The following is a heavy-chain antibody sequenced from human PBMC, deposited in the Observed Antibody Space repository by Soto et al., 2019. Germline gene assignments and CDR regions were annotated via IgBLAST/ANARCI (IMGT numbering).Heavy chain of an antibody. V-gene: IGHV1-18*01. CDR1: GYTFTNFG. D-gene: IGHD6-13*01. CDR2: ISGYNGYP. J-gene: IGHJ4*02. Sequence: QVQLVQSGAEVKKPGASVKVSCKASGYTFTNFGISWVRQAPGQGLELVAWISGYNGYPKHTQKFQGRVTVTTDTTTRTGYMELRNLRSDDTAVYYCARASAGALYDFWGQGTRVTVSS. CDR3: ARASAGALYDF.